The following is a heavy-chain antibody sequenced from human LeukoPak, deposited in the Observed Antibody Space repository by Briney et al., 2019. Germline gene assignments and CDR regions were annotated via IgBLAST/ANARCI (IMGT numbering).Heavy chain of an antibody. V-gene: IGHV1-69*06. CDR1: GGTFSNYA. Sequence: SVKVSCKASGGTFSNYAISWVRQAPGQGLEWMGGIIPIFGTANYAQKFRGRVTITADKSTRTAYMELSSLRSEDMAVYYCARGSPTHFYGSGTFYKSRGQLNTWGQGTMVTVSS. D-gene: IGHD3-10*01. CDR2: IIPIFGTA. CDR3: ARGSPTHFYGSGTFYKSRGQLNT. J-gene: IGHJ3*02.